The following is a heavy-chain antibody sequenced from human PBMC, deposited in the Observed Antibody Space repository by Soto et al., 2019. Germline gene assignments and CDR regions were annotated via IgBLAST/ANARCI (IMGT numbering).Heavy chain of an antibody. D-gene: IGHD2-8*01. V-gene: IGHV3-21*01. Sequence: VESGGGLVKPGGSLRLSCAVSGFTFSACSMNWVRQAPGKGLEWVSSISSNSRYIYYADSVKGRFTISRDNAKNSLYLQMNNNTAEDTAVYYREGDGGGWCSDYRGQGNLVTVSS. CDR3: EGDGGGWCSDY. CDR1: GFTFSACS. J-gene: IGHJ4*02. CDR2: ISSNSRYI.